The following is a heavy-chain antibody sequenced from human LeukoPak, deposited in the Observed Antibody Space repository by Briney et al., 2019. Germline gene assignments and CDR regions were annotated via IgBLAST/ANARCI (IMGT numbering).Heavy chain of an antibody. CDR3: ARDPGQLWSHELSFDC. Sequence: ASVKVSCKASGYTFTGYYMHWVRQAPGQGLEWMGRINPNSGGTNYAQKFQGRVTMTRDTSISTAYMELCRLRSDDTAVYYCARDPGQLWSHELSFDCWGQGTLVTVSS. CDR2: INPNSGGT. CDR1: GYTFTGYY. D-gene: IGHD5-18*01. J-gene: IGHJ4*02. V-gene: IGHV1-2*06.